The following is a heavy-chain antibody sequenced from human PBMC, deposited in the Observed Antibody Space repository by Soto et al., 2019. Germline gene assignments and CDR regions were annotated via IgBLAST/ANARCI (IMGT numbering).Heavy chain of an antibody. CDR1: RGTFSSYA. CDR2: IIPIFGTA. Sequence: QVQLVQSGAEVKKPGSSVKVSCKASRGTFSSYAISWVRQAPGQGLEWMGGIIPIFGTANYAQKFQGRVTITADESTSTAYMELSSLRSEDTSVYYCARDGYMPGYFDYWGQGTLVTVSS. CDR3: ARDGYMPGYFDY. V-gene: IGHV1-69*12. J-gene: IGHJ4*02. D-gene: IGHD5-18*01.